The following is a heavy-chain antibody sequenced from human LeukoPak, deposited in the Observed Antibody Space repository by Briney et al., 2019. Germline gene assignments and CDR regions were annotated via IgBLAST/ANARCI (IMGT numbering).Heavy chain of an antibody. Sequence: GGSLRLSCAASGFTFSSHSMNWVRQAPGKGLEWVSYISSSSATIYYPGSVKGRFTISRDNAKNSLYLQMNGLRAEDTAVYYCARGATVWARMDVWGKGTTVTVSS. J-gene: IGHJ6*03. CDR3: ARGATVWARMDV. V-gene: IGHV3-48*04. CDR1: GFTFSSHS. CDR2: ISSSSATI. D-gene: IGHD4-17*01.